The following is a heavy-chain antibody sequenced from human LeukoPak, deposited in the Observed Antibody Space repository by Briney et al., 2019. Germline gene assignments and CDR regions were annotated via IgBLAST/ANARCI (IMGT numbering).Heavy chain of an antibody. CDR2: IYPGDSDT. CDR1: GYSFTSYW. Sequence: GESLKISCKGSGYSFTSYWIGWVRQMPGKGLEWMGIIYPGDSDTRYSPSFQGQVTISADKSISTAYLQWSSLKASDTAMYYCARLSRVGAMPRYFDYWGQGTLVTVSS. V-gene: IGHV5-51*01. CDR3: ARLSRVGAMPRYFDY. J-gene: IGHJ4*02. D-gene: IGHD1-26*01.